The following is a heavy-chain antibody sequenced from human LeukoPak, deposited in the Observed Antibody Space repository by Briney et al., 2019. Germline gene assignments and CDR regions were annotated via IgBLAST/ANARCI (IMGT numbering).Heavy chain of an antibody. CDR3: ASTIVVVPAATDYFDY. CDR2: IIPIFGTA. Sequence: SVKVSCKASGGTFSSYAISWVRQAPGQGLEWMGGIIPIFGTANYAQKFQGRVTITTDESTSTAYMELSSLRSEDTAVYYCASTIVVVPAATDYFDYWGQGTLVTVSS. D-gene: IGHD2-2*01. J-gene: IGHJ4*02. V-gene: IGHV1-69*05. CDR1: GGTFSSYA.